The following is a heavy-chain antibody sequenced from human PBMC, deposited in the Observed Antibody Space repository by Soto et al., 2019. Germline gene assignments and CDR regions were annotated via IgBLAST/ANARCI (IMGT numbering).Heavy chain of an antibody. D-gene: IGHD6-25*01. V-gene: IGHV5-10-1*01. CDR1: GYSFTSYW. J-gene: IGHJ3*02. Sequence: GESLKISCKGSGYSFTSYWISWVRQMPGKGLEWMGRIDPSDSYTNYSPSFQGHVTISADKSISTAYLQWSSLKASDTAMYYCASKRHDAFDILGQGTMVTVSS. CDR2: IDPSDSYT. CDR3: ASKRHDAFDI.